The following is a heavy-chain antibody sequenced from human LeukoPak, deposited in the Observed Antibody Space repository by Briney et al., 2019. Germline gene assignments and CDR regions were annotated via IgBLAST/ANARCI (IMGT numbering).Heavy chain of an antibody. CDR2: INPNSGGT. J-gene: IGHJ5*02. CDR1: GYTFTGYY. D-gene: IGHD2-15*01. Sequence: ASVKVSCKASGYTFTGYYMHWVRQAPGQGLEWMGRINPNSGGTNYAQKFQGRVTMTRDTSISTAYMELSRLRSEDTAVYYCARDGCSGGSCYAVRWFDPWGQGTLVTVSS. V-gene: IGHV1-2*06. CDR3: ARDGCSGGSCYAVRWFDP.